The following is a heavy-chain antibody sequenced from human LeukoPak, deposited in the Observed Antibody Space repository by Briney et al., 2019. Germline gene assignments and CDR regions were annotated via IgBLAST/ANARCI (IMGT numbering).Heavy chain of an antibody. V-gene: IGHV3-74*03. D-gene: IGHD2/OR15-2a*01. CDR3: ARVSFCPRCHFDY. J-gene: IGHJ4*02. CDR1: GFSFSSYW. CDR2: ISPDGSSA. Sequence: GGSLRLSCAASGFSFSSYWMHWVRQAPGKGLVWVARISPDGSSALSADSVRGRFTISRDNADNTLYLQLNSLRAEDAAVYYCARVSFCPRCHFDYWGQGTLVTVSS.